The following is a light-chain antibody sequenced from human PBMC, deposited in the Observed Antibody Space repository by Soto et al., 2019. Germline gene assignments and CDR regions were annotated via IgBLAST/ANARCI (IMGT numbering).Light chain of an antibody. J-gene: IGKJ1*01. CDR1: QSIGLA. CDR2: DAS. Sequence: EIALTESPSTRSVSDGARASLSCRASQSIGLAIAWYQHKPGQAPRLLIFDASQRATGIPARFRGSGSGTDFTLSISSLEPEDFAVYYCQQRTDRPPWTFGQGTKVDIK. CDR3: QQRTDRPPWT. V-gene: IGKV3-11*01.